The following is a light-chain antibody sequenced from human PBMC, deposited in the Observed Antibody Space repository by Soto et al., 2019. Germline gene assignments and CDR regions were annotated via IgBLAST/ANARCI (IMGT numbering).Light chain of an antibody. Sequence: EIVLTQSPGTLSLSPGEGATLSCRASQSVSSSLLAWFQQKPGQAPRLLIHDVSSRATGIPDRFSGSGSGTDFTLSISRLEPEDLAVYYCHQYGSSPLPFGQGTKLEIK. CDR1: QSVSSSL. V-gene: IGKV3-20*01. CDR3: HQYGSSPLP. CDR2: DVS. J-gene: IGKJ2*01.